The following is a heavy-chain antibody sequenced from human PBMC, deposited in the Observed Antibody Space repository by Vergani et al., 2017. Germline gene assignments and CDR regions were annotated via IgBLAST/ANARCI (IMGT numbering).Heavy chain of an antibody. CDR1: GGSISSYY. J-gene: IGHJ4*02. CDR2: IYYSGST. D-gene: IGHD3-10*01. V-gene: IGHV4-59*01. Sequence: QVQLQESGPGLVKPSQTLSLTCTVSGGSISSYYWSWIRQPPGKGLEWIGYIYYSGSTNYNPSLKSRVTISVDTSKNQFSLKLSSVTAADTAVYYCARGSVREVMGFDYWGQGTLVTVSS. CDR3: ARGSVREVMGFDY.